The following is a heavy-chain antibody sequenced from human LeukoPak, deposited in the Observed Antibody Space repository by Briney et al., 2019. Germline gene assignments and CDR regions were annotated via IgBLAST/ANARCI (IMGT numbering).Heavy chain of an antibody. J-gene: IGHJ4*02. D-gene: IGHD1/OR15-1a*01. V-gene: IGHV3-15*01. CDR3: TTELDGGPNN. Sequence: GGSLRLSCAASGFTFSNAWMSWVRQAPGKGLEWVGRIKSKTDGGTTYYAAPVKGRSTISRDDSKDTLYLQMISLKTEDTAVYYCTTELDGGPNNWGQGTLVTVSS. CDR2: IKSKTDGGTT. CDR1: GFTFSNAW.